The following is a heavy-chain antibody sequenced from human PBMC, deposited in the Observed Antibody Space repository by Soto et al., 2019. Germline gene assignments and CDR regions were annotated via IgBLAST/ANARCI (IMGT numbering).Heavy chain of an antibody. CDR1: RGSFSGYD. CDR3: ARGWSLGYCSSTSCYKGVNWYYGMDV. V-gene: IGHV4-34*01. J-gene: IGHJ6*02. CDR2: INHSGST. Sequence: PSETLSLTCAVYRGSFSGYDWSWIRQPPGKGLEWIGEINHSGSTNYNPSLKSRVTISVDTSKNQFSLKLSSVTAADTAVYYCARGWSLGYCSSTSCYKGVNWYYGMDVWGQGTTVTVSS. D-gene: IGHD2-2*02.